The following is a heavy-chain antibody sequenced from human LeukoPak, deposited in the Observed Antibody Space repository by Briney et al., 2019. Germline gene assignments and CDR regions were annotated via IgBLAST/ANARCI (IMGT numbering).Heavy chain of an antibody. CDR2: ISYDGSNK. CDR3: ARPTTVVTYFFDY. D-gene: IGHD4-23*01. V-gene: IGHV3-30-3*01. Sequence: GGSLRLSCAAPGFTFSSYAMHWVRQAPGKGLEWVAVISYDGSNKYYADSVKGRFTISRDNSKNTLYLQMNSLRAEDTAVYYCARPTTVVTYFFDYWGQGTLVTVSS. J-gene: IGHJ4*02. CDR1: GFTFSSYA.